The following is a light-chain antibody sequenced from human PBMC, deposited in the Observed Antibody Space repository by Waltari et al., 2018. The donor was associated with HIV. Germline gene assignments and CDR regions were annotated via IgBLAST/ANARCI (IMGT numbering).Light chain of an antibody. CDR3: QSYDSSLSPWV. CDR2: GNS. V-gene: IGLV1-40*01. CDR1: SSNIGAGYD. Sequence: QSELTQPPSVSGAPGQRVTISCTGSSSNIGAGYDVHWYQQLPGTAPKLLIYGNSNRPSGVPDRFSGSKSGTSASLAITGLQAEDEADYYCQSYDSSLSPWVFGGETKLTVL. J-gene: IGLJ3*02.